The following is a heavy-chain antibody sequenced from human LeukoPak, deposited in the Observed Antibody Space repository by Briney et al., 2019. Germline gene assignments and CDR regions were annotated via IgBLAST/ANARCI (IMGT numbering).Heavy chain of an antibody. J-gene: IGHJ4*02. CDR3: ARDRDFWSGYPFDY. Sequence: GGSLRLSCAASGFTLSRDSMNWVRQAPGKGLEWISYISYDSGIRYYADSVKGRFTISRDNAKNSLYLQMNSLRAEDTAVYYCARDRDFWSGYPFDYWGQGTLVTVSS. CDR2: ISYDSGIR. CDR1: GFTLSRDS. D-gene: IGHD3-3*01. V-gene: IGHV3-48*01.